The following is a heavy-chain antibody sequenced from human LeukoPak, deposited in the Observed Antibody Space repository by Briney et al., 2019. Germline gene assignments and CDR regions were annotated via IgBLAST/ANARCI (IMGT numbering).Heavy chain of an antibody. Sequence: PGGSLRLSCAASGFTFSSYWMHWVRQAPGKGLVWVSRIESDGSSTSYADSVKGRFTISRDNAKNTLYLQMSSLRAEDTAVYYCARRGAATDAFDIWGQGTMVTVSS. CDR1: GFTFSSYW. CDR2: IESDGSST. D-gene: IGHD1-26*01. J-gene: IGHJ3*02. CDR3: ARRGAATDAFDI. V-gene: IGHV3-74*01.